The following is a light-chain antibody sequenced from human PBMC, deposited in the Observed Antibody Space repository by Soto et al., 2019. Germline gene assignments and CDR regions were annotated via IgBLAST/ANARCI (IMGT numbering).Light chain of an antibody. V-gene: IGLV2-8*01. Sequence: QSALTQPPSASGSPGQSVTISCTGTSSDVGDYSYVSWYQHHPGKAPKLIIYEVNKRPSGVPDRFSGSKSVTTASLTVSGLQADDGADYYCTSYAGTNNLVFGGGTKLTVL. J-gene: IGLJ2*01. CDR1: SSDVGDYSY. CDR3: TSYAGTNNLV. CDR2: EVN.